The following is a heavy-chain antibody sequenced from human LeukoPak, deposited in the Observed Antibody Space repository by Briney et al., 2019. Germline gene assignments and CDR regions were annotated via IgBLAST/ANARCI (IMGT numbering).Heavy chain of an antibody. Sequence: PGGSLRLSCAASGFTFDDYAMHWVRQAPGKGLEWVSGISWNSGSIGYADSVKGRFTISRDNAKNSLYLQMNSLRAEDTAVYYCARAYAAAATDYWGQGTLVTVSS. J-gene: IGHJ4*02. V-gene: IGHV3-9*01. CDR3: ARAYAAAATDY. CDR2: ISWNSGSI. D-gene: IGHD6-13*01. CDR1: GFTFDDYA.